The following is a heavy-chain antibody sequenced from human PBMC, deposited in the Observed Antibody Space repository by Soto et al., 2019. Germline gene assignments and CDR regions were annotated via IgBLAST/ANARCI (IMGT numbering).Heavy chain of an antibody. D-gene: IGHD3-9*01. CDR1: GDSITTNGYY. CDR3: ARDYPTRYDAFDI. J-gene: IGHJ3*02. Sequence: SETLSLTCSVSGDSITTNGYYWGWIRQPPGKGLQWIGNVYSTGSTFSHPSLTSRVTISVDTSKNQFSLKLSSVTAADTAVYYCARDYPTRYDAFDIWGQGTMVTVSS. CDR2: VYSTGST. V-gene: IGHV4-39*02.